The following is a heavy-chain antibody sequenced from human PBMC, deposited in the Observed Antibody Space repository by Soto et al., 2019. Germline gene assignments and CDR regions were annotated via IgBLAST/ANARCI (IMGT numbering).Heavy chain of an antibody. V-gene: IGHV3-53*01. Sequence: HPGGSLRLSCAASGFTVSSNYMSWVRQAPGKGLEWVSVIYSGGSTYYADSVKGRFTISRDNSKNTLYLQMNSLRAEDTAVYYCERDYILTGYYRSYGMDVWGQGTTVTVSS. CDR2: IYSGGST. J-gene: IGHJ6*02. D-gene: IGHD3-9*01. CDR3: ERDYILTGYYRSYGMDV. CDR1: GFTVSSNY.